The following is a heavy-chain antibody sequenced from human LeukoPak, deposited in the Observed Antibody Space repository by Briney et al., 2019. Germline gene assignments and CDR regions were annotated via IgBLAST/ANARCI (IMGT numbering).Heavy chain of an antibody. CDR3: ARGGYYGSGSFPDY. CDR2: ISPYNGNT. V-gene: IGHV1-18*01. D-gene: IGHD3-10*01. Sequence: ASVKVSCKASGYTFTSCGINWVRQAPGQGLEWMGWISPYNGNTHYAQKLQGRLTMTTDTSTSTAYMDLRRLISDDTAVYYCARGGYYGSGSFPDYWGQGTLVTVSS. CDR1: GYTFTSCG. J-gene: IGHJ4*02.